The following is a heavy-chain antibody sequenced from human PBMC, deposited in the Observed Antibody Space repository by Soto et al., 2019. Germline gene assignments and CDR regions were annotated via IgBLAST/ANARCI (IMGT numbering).Heavy chain of an antibody. Sequence: PGGSLRLSCAASGFTFSDYYMTWIRQAPGKGLEWVSYISSSGGTIYYADSVKGRFTISRDNAKNSLYLQMNSLRAEDTAVYYCASDCSSTSCYTPTTPGPDYWGQGTLVTVSS. CDR2: ISSSGGTI. J-gene: IGHJ4*02. CDR1: GFTFSDYY. V-gene: IGHV3-11*01. D-gene: IGHD2-2*02. CDR3: ASDCSSTSCYTPTTPGPDY.